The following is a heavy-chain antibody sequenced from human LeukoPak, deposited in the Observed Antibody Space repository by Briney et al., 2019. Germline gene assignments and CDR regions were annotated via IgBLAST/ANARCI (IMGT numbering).Heavy chain of an antibody. CDR3: ASPLVGANDDAFDI. V-gene: IGHV1-2*06. Sequence: ASVKVSCKASGYTFTGYYMHWVRQAPGQGLEWMGRINPNSGGTNYAQKFQGRVTMTRDTSISTAYMELSRLRPDDTAVYYCASPLVGANDDAFDIWGQGTMVTVSS. J-gene: IGHJ3*02. CDR1: GYTFTGYY. CDR2: INPNSGGT. D-gene: IGHD1-26*01.